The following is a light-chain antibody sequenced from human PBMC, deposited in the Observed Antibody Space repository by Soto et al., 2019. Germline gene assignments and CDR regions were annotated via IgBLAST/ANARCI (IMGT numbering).Light chain of an antibody. J-gene: IGKJ2*01. V-gene: IGKV1-12*01. CDR3: QQANSFPYT. Sequence: DIQMTQSPSSVSASVGDRVTITCRASQGISSCLDWYQQKPGKAPKLLIYAASGLQSGVPPRFRGSGSGKLFTLTLSRLQPADFAPYYVQQANSFPYTFGQRTKLEIK. CDR2: AAS. CDR1: QGISSC.